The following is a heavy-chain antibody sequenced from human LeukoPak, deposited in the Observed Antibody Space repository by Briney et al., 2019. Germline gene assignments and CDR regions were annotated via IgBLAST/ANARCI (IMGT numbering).Heavy chain of an antibody. CDR3: ARGLLDSSNYGLSFDP. J-gene: IGHJ5*02. V-gene: IGHV4-34*01. D-gene: IGHD4-11*01. CDR2: INHSGNT. Sequence: PSETLSLTCAVSGGSFSNYYWSWIRQPPGKGLEWIGEINHSGNTNYNSSLKGRVTISVDTSKNQFSLRVNSVTAADTAVYYCARGLLDSSNYGLSFDPWGQGTLVTVSS. CDR1: GGSFSNYY.